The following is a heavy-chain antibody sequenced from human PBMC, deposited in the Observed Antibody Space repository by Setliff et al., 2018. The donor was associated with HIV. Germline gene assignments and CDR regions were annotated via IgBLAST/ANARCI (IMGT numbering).Heavy chain of an antibody. D-gene: IGHD5-18*01. CDR1: GYRFTSYH. Sequence: VKVSCKASGYRFTSYHISWVRQAPGQGLEWLGRISASNGQTDYGHNYQGRLSMTTDSSTTTAYMELASLRIDDTAVYYCARDVAYTGYNSDSWGQGTLVTVSS. J-gene: IGHJ5*01. CDR3: ARDVAYTGYNSDS. CDR2: ISASNGQT. V-gene: IGHV1-18*01.